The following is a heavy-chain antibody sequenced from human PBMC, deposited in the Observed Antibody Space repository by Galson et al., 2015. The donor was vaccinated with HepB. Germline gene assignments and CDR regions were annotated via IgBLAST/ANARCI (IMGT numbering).Heavy chain of an antibody. D-gene: IGHD3-10*01. CDR3: ARDPTSGLYYNYGMDV. CDR1: GLTFSNYG. Sequence: SLRLSCADSGLTFSNYGMHWVRQAPGKGLEWVAVISHDGSKKYYADSVKGRFTISRDNVRNTLYLQMSSLTTEDTAMYYCARDPTSGLYYNYGMDVWGQGTTVTVS. CDR2: ISHDGSKK. J-gene: IGHJ6*02. V-gene: IGHV3-30*03.